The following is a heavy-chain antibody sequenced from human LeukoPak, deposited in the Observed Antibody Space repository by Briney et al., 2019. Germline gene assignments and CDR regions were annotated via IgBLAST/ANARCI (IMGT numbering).Heavy chain of an antibody. CDR1: GVTFSSYA. CDR2: ISYDGSNK. CDR3: AKGLSTKVY. J-gene: IGHJ4*02. Sequence: GGSLRLSCAASGVTFSSYAMDWVRQAPGKGLEWVAVISYDGSNKYYADSVKGRFTISRDNSKNTLYLQINSLRAEDMATYYCAKGLSTKVYWGQGTLVTVSS. V-gene: IGHV3-30-3*01. D-gene: IGHD5/OR15-5a*01.